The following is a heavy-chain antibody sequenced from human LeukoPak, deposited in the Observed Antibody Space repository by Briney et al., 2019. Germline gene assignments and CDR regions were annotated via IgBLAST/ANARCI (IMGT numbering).Heavy chain of an antibody. Sequence: ASVKVSCKASGYTFTGYYMHWVRQAPGQGLEWMGWINPNSGGTNYAQKFQGRVTMTRDTSISTAYMELSRLRSDDTAVYYCARAYYDSSGYYSPVPHYYYYMDVWGKGTTVTISS. CDR3: ARAYYDSSGYYSPVPHYYYYMDV. D-gene: IGHD3-22*01. CDR1: GYTFTGYY. CDR2: INPNSGGT. V-gene: IGHV1-2*02. J-gene: IGHJ6*03.